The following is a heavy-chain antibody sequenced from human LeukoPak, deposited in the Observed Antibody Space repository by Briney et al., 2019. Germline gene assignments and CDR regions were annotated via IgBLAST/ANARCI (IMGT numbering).Heavy chain of an antibody. CDR1: GGSFSGYY. J-gene: IGHJ4*02. D-gene: IGHD3-10*01. CDR3: ARAPQSMVLDY. Sequence: PSETLSLTCAVYGGSFSGYYWSWIRQPPGKGLEWIGEINHSGSTNYNPSLKSRVTISVDTSKNQFSLKLSSVTAADTAVYYCARAPQSMVLDYWGQGTLVTVSS. CDR2: INHSGST. V-gene: IGHV4-34*01.